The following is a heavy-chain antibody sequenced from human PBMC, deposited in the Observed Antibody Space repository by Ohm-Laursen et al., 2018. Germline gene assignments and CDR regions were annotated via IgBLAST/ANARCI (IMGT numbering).Heavy chain of an antibody. V-gene: IGHV3-21*04. J-gene: IGHJ6*02. Sequence: SLRLSCAASGFTFSSYSMNWVRQAPGKGLEWVSSISSSSSYIYYADSVKGRFTISRENAKNSLYLQMNSLRAEDTALYYCAKDILYYYGMDVWGQGTTVTVSS. CDR1: GFTFSSYS. CDR3: AKDILYYYGMDV. D-gene: IGHD3-9*01. CDR2: ISSSSSYI.